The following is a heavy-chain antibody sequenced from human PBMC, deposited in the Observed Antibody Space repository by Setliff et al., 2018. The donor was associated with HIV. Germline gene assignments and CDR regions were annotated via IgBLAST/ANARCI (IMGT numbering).Heavy chain of an antibody. V-gene: IGHV4-39*07. CDR3: ATDVGATNRFDY. CDR1: GASSIYF. Sequence: SETLSLTCTVSGASSIYFWGWIRQPPGKGLEWIGSVYYSGSTYYNPSLKSRVTISMDTSKNQFSLKLNSVTAADTAVYYCATDVGATNRFDYWGQGILVTVSS. J-gene: IGHJ4*02. D-gene: IGHD1-26*01. CDR2: VYYSGST.